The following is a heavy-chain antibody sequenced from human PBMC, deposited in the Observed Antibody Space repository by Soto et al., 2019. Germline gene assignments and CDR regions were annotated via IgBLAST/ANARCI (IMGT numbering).Heavy chain of an antibody. J-gene: IGHJ4*02. CDR1: GFTFGSYG. Sequence: QVQLVESGGGVVQPGRSLRLSCAASGFTFGSYGMHWVRQAPGKGLEWVTVIWYDGSNQNYVDSVKGRFTISRDNSKNTVDLQMNSLRVEDTALYYCARASPPDYWGRGTLVTVSS. V-gene: IGHV3-33*01. CDR3: ARASPPDY. CDR2: IWYDGSNQ.